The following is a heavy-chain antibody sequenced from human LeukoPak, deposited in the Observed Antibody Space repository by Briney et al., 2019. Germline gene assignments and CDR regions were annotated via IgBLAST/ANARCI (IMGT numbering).Heavy chain of an antibody. CDR2: INAGNGNT. V-gene: IGHV1-3*01. J-gene: IGHJ3*02. CDR1: GYTFISYA. CDR3: ARVELLWFGESVTAFDI. D-gene: IGHD3-10*01. Sequence: ASVKVSCKASGYTFISYAMHWVRQAPGQRLEWMGWINAGNGNTKYSQKFQGRVTITRDTSASTAYMELSSLRSEDTAVYYCARVELLWFGESVTAFDIWGQGTMVTVSS.